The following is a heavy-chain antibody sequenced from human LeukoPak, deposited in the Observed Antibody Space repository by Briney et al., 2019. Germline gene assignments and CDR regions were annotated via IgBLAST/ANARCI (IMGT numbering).Heavy chain of an antibody. CDR2: ISNSSSTI. D-gene: IGHD1-26*01. J-gene: IGHJ4*02. Sequence: GGSLRLSCAASGFTFSSYSMNWVRQAPGKGLEWVSYISNSSSTIYYADSVKGRFTISRDNAKNSLYLQMNSLRAEDTAVYYRARGESGSFDYWGQGTLVTVSS. V-gene: IGHV3-48*04. CDR3: ARGESGSFDY. CDR1: GFTFSSYS.